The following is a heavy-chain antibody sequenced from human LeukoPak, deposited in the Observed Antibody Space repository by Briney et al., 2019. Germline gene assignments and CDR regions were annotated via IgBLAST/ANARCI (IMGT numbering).Heavy chain of an antibody. CDR1: GFTFSDYY. CDR3: ARTSSPYYDFWSGYLDLDY. CDR2: ISSSGSPI. Sequence: KPGGSLRLSCAASGFTFSDYYISWIRQAPGKGLEWVSYISSSGSPIYYADSVKGRFTISRDNAKNSLYLQMNSLRAEDTAVYYCARTSSPYYDFWSGYLDLDYWGQGTLVTVSS. V-gene: IGHV3-11*01. J-gene: IGHJ4*02. D-gene: IGHD3-3*01.